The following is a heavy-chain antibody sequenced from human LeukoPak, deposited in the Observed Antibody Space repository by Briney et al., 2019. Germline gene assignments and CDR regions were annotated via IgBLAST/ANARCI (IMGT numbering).Heavy chain of an antibody. D-gene: IGHD2-21*02. Sequence: GGSLRPSCAASGFTFSSYEMNWVRQAPGKGLEWVSYISSSGSTIYYADSVKGRFTISRDNAKNSLYLQMNSLRAEDTAVYYCARGIDDYYFDYWGQGTLVTVSS. CDR1: GFTFSSYE. V-gene: IGHV3-48*03. J-gene: IGHJ4*02. CDR3: ARGIDDYYFDY. CDR2: ISSSGSTI.